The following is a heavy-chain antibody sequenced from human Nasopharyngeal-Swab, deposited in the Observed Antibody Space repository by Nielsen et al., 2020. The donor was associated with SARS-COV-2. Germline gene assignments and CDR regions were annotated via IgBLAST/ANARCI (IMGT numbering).Heavy chain of an antibody. D-gene: IGHD3-10*01. J-gene: IGHJ4*02. Sequence: KISCAASGFTFSSYAISWVRQAPGQGLEWMGGIIPIFGTANYAQKFQGRVTITADESTSTAYMELSSLRSEDTAVYYCARVGFGESLDYWGQGTLVTVSS. V-gene: IGHV1-69*01. CDR2: IIPIFGTA. CDR1: GFTFSSYA. CDR3: ARVGFGESLDY.